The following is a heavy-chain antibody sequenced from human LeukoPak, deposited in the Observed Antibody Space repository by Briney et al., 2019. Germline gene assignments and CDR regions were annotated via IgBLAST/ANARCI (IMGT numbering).Heavy chain of an antibody. D-gene: IGHD3-22*01. CDR1: GGTFSSYA. CDR2: LIPIFGTA. CDR3: ARAQYYDSSGYYYEDYFQH. Sequence: SVKVSCKASGGTFSSYAISWVRQAPGQGLEWMGGLIPIFGTANYAQKFQGRVTITADESTSTAYMGLSSLRSEDTAVYYCARAQYYDSSGYYYEDYFQHWGQGTLVTVSS. J-gene: IGHJ1*01. V-gene: IGHV1-69*13.